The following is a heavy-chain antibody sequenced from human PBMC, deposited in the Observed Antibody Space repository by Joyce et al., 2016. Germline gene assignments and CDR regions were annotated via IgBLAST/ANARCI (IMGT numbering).Heavy chain of an antibody. Sequence: QVQVVQSGAEVKKPGASVKVSCKISGFPLSELSIQWVRQSPGKGLEWMGKFDPVNGERIFGQKFQGRIVMTEDTTTDTAFMEMNSLRSEDTAVYYCAIGRYGDHDWGQGTLVTVSS. CDR2: FDPVNGER. J-gene: IGHJ4*02. D-gene: IGHD4-17*01. CDR1: GFPLSELS. V-gene: IGHV1-24*01. CDR3: AIGRYGDHD.